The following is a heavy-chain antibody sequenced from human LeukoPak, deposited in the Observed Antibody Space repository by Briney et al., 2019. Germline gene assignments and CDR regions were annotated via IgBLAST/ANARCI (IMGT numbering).Heavy chain of an antibody. V-gene: IGHV3-21*04. D-gene: IGHD2-15*01. CDR2: ISSSSSYI. CDR3: AKQPCSGGSCYVFDP. J-gene: IGHJ5*02. CDR1: GFTFSSYS. Sequence: PGGSLRLSCAASGFTFSSYSMNWVRQAPGKGLEWVSSISSSSSYIYYADSVKGRFTISRDNSKNTLYLQMNSLRAEDTAVYYCAKQPCSGGSCYVFDPWGQGTLVTVSS.